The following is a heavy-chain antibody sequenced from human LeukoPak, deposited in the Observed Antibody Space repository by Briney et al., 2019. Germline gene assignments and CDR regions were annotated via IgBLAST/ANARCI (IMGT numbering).Heavy chain of an antibody. D-gene: IGHD3-22*01. Sequence: ASVKVSCKASGYTFTGYYMHWVRQAPGQGLEWMGWINPNSGGTNYAQKFQGRVTMTRDTSISTAYMELSRLRSDDTAVYYCAREYYDSSAYNQEAIDYWGQGTLVTVSS. CDR2: INPNSGGT. CDR3: AREYYDSSAYNQEAIDY. CDR1: GYTFTGYY. J-gene: IGHJ4*02. V-gene: IGHV1-2*02.